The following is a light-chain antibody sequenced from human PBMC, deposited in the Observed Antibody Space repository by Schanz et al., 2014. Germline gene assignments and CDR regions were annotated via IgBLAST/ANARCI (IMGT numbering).Light chain of an antibody. V-gene: IGLV2-11*01. J-gene: IGLJ3*02. CDR2: DVS. CDR3: CSYVDSYTWV. Sequence: QSALTQPRSVSGSPGQSVTISCTGVSSDAGGFTYVSWYQHLPGKAPKLMIYDVSKRPSGVPARFSGSMSGNTASLTISVLQAEDEADYHCCSYVDSYTWVFGGGTKLTVL. CDR1: SSDAGGFTY.